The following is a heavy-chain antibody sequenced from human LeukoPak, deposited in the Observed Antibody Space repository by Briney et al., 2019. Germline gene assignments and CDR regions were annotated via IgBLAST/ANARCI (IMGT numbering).Heavy chain of an antibody. CDR1: GFTFSSNY. CDR3: ASHYYYGSGSYL. V-gene: IGHV3-53*04. CDR2: IYSGGST. Sequence: GGSLRLSCAASGFTFSSNYMSWVRQAPGKGLEGVSVIYSGGSTYYADSVKGRFTITRHNSKNTLYLQMNSLRAEDTAVYYCASHYYYGSGSYLWGQGTLVTVSS. D-gene: IGHD3-10*01. J-gene: IGHJ4*02.